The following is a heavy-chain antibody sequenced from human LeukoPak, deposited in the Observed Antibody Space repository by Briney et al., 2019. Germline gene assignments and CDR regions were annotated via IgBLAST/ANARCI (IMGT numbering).Heavy chain of an antibody. CDR1: GFTFSSYD. D-gene: IGHD3-9*01. Sequence: GGSLRLSCAASGFTFSSYDMHWVRQATGKGLEWVSAIGTAGDTYYPGSVKGRFTISRENAKNSLYLQMNSLRAGDTAVYYCARVRPAYDILTGYPGAFDIWGQGTMVTVSS. J-gene: IGHJ3*02. CDR3: ARVRPAYDILTGYPGAFDI. CDR2: IGTAGDT. V-gene: IGHV3-13*01.